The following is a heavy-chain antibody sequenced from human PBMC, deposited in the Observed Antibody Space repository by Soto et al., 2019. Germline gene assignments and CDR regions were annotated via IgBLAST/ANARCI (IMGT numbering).Heavy chain of an antibody. V-gene: IGHV3-53*01. CDR2: TFRDGTT. D-gene: IGHD2-15*01. J-gene: IGHJ6*02. Sequence: GGSLRLSFAAPAFTVRSNNLNLVRQAQQRGLERVSITFRDGTTYYAEYVKGRFTMSIDISKNTLYLQLNSLRGEDTDVYYCARDLRSGSSYEYYYYYYAMGRCGQVPTGTVSS. CDR3: ARDLRSGSSYEYYYYYYAMGR. CDR1: AFTVRSNN.